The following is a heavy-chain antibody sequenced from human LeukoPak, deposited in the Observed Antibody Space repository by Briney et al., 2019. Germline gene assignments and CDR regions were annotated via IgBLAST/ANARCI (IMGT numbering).Heavy chain of an antibody. V-gene: IGHV4-59*01. J-gene: IGHJ6*02. CDR3: AKEESGSVHMDV. CDR1: GDSINTYY. Sequence: SETLSLTCTVSGDSINTYYWSRVRQSPGKGLEWIAYIHYSGTTKYNPSLKSRVTISIDTSKNQVSLKLNSVTAADTAVYYCAKEESGSVHMDVWGQGTTVTVSS. D-gene: IGHD3-10*01. CDR2: IHYSGTT.